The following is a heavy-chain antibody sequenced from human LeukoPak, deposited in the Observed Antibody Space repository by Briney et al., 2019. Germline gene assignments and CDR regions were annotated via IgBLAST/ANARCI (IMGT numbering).Heavy chain of an antibody. CDR3: AAVTVGETRTYYDILTGYYRHGEYAGAFDI. D-gene: IGHD3-9*01. CDR1: GYTFTGYY. CDR2: INPNSGGT. V-gene: IGHV1-2*02. Sequence: ASVKVSCKGSGYTFTGYYMHWVRQAPGQGLEWMGWINPNSGGTNYAQKFQERVTITRDMSTSTAYMELSSLRSEDTAVFYCAAVTVGETRTYYDILTGYYRHGEYAGAFDIWGQGTMVTVSS. J-gene: IGHJ3*02.